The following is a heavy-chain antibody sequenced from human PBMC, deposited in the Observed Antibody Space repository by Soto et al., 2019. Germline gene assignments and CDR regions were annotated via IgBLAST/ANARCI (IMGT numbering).Heavy chain of an antibody. J-gene: IGHJ4*02. D-gene: IGHD6-13*01. Sequence: SETLSLTCTVSGGSISSGDYYWSWIRQPPGKGLEWIGYIYYSGSTYYNPSLKSRVTISVETSQNQFSLKLSSVTAADPAVYYCARGIGAAAGPIDYWGQGTLVTVSS. V-gene: IGHV4-30-4*01. CDR3: ARGIGAAAGPIDY. CDR2: IYYSGST. CDR1: GGSISSGDYY.